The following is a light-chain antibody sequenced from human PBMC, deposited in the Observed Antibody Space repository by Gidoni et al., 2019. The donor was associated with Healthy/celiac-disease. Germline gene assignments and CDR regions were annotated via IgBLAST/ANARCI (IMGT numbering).Light chain of an antibody. V-gene: IGKV3-20*01. CDR1: QSVSSSY. J-gene: IGKJ3*01. Sequence: EIVLTQSTGTLSLSPGERATLSCRASQSVSSSYLAWYQQKPGQAPRLLIYGASSRATGIPDRFSGSGSGTDFTLNISRLEPEDFAVYYCQQYGSSPLFTFGPGTKVDIK. CDR2: GAS. CDR3: QQYGSSPLFT.